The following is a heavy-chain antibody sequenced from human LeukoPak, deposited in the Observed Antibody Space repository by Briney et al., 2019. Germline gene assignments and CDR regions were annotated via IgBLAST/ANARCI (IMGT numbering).Heavy chain of an antibody. V-gene: IGHV1-46*01. CDR2: INPSGGST. CDR3: ARDRDSGSYYAGY. CDR1: GYTFTNYN. D-gene: IGHD1-26*01. J-gene: IGHJ4*02. Sequence: GASVKVSCKASGYTFTNYNMHWVRQAPGQGLEWMGIINPSGGSTSYAQKFQGRVTITADESTSTAYMELSSLRSEDTAVYYCARDRDSGSYYAGYWGQGTLVTVSS.